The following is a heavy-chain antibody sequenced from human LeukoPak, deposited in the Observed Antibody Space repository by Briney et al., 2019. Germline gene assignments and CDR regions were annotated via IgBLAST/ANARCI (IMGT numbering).Heavy chain of an antibody. V-gene: IGHV3-23*01. CDR2: ISGSGGST. CDR1: GFTFSTYG. CDR3: AKTWRGSGYYGYGTSEYFYYMDV. J-gene: IGHJ6*03. Sequence: GGSLRLSCEASGFTFSTYGINCVRQAPGKGLEGVSAISGSGGSTYYADSVKGRFTISRDNSKNTLWLQMNSLKGEDTAVYYCAKTWRGSGYYGYGTSEYFYYMDVWGKGTTVTISS. D-gene: IGHD3-10*01.